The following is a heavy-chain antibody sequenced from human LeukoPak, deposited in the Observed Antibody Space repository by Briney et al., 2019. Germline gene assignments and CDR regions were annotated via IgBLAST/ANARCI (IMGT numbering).Heavy chain of an antibody. D-gene: IGHD6-13*01. CDR1: GYTFTSYA. CDR2: INAGNGNT. CDR3: AREGRYSSSWAYYYYYGMDV. J-gene: IGHJ6*02. Sequence: ASVKVSCKASGYTFTSYAMHWVRQAPGQRLEWMGWINAGNGNTKYSQKFQGRVTITRDTSASTAYMELSSLRSEDTAVYYCAREGRYSSSWAYYYYYGMDVWAKGPRSPSP. V-gene: IGHV1-3*01.